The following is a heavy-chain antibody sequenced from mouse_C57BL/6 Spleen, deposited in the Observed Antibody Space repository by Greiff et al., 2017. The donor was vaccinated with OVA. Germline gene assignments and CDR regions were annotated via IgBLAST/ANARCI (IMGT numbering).Heavy chain of an antibody. V-gene: IGHV6-6*01. CDR2: IRNKANTHAT. D-gene: IGHD2-3*01. CDR3: TRRWLLRRYFDV. Sequence: DVQLQESGGGLVQPGGSMKLSCAASGFTFSDAWMDWVRQSPEKGLEWVAEIRNKANTHATYSAESVKGRFTISREDSKSSVYLQMNSLRAEDTGIYYCTRRWLLRRYFDVWGTGTTVTVSS. J-gene: IGHJ1*03. CDR1: GFTFSDAW.